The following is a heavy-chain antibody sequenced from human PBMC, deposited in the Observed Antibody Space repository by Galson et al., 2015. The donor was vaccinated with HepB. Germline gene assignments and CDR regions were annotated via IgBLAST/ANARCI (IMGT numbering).Heavy chain of an antibody. D-gene: IGHD3-3*01. Sequence: SVKVSCKATGYTFTTYNIQWVQQAPGQGLEWMGRISPSDGAVHYAQEFQGRVTMTRDTSTSTVYMDLSSLASEDTAVYYCAREKFFTYYFDYWGQGTLVTVSS. CDR1: GYTFTTYN. CDR3: AREKFFTYYFDY. V-gene: IGHV1-46*01. CDR2: ISPSDGAV. J-gene: IGHJ4*02.